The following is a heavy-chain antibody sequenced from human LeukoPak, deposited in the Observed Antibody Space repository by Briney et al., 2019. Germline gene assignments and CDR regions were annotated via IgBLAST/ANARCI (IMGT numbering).Heavy chain of an antibody. J-gene: IGHJ6*03. CDR2: ISAYNGNT. CDR1: GYTFTSYG. Sequence: VASVKVSCKASGYTFTSYGISWVRQAPGQGLEWMGWISAYNGNTNYAQKLQGRVTMTTDTSTSTAYMELRSLRSDDTAVYYCARSRTGIAVAGKMAYYYYMDVWGKGTTVTVSS. V-gene: IGHV1-18*01. D-gene: IGHD6-19*01. CDR3: ARSRTGIAVAGKMAYYYYMDV.